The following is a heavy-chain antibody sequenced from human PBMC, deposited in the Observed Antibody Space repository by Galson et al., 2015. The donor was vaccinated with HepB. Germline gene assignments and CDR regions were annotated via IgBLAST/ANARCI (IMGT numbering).Heavy chain of an antibody. J-gene: IGHJ3*02. CDR2: ISWDGGST. CDR3: AKDTTKNTDAFDI. Sequence: SLRLSCAASGFTFDDYTMHWVRQAPGKGLEWVSLISWDGGSTYYADSVKGRFTISRDNSKNSLYLQMNSLRTEDTALYYCAKDTTKNTDAFDIWGQGTMVTVSS. CDR1: GFTFDDYT. D-gene: IGHD2/OR15-2a*01. V-gene: IGHV3-43*01.